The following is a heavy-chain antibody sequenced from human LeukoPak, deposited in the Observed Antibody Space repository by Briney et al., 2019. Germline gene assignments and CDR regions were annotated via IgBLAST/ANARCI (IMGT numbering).Heavy chain of an antibody. V-gene: IGHV4-59*01. D-gene: IGHD6-19*01. CDR1: GGSISSYY. Sequence: SETLSLTCTVSGGSISSYYWSWIRQPPGKGLVWIGCIYYSGSTNYNPSLKSRVTISVDTSKNQFSLKLSSVTAADTAVYYCARGPYSSGWYSYNWFDPWGHGTLVTVSS. CDR3: ARGPYSSGWYSYNWFDP. CDR2: IYYSGST. J-gene: IGHJ5*02.